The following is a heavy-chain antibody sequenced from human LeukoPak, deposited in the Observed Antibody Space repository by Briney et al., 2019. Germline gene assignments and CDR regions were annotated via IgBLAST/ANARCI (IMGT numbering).Heavy chain of an antibody. CDR2: ISYVGGNN. D-gene: IGHD2-8*01. J-gene: IGHJ6*02. Sequence: PGGALRLSCVASGFTFSDHGMHWVRQAPPTGLEWVALISYVGGNNYYVDSVKGRLTISRDNSKTTLYLQMDSLSSDDTSMYYCATARGLYGPGYYALDVWGQGTTVTVSS. CDR1: GFTFSDHG. CDR3: ATARGLYGPGYYALDV. V-gene: IGHV3-30*03.